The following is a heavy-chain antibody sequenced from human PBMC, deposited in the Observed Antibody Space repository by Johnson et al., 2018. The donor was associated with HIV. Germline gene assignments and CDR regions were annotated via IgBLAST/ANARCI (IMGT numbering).Heavy chain of an antibody. CDR3: AKDPMVATPANAFDI. V-gene: IGHV3-7*01. J-gene: IGHJ3*02. D-gene: IGHD5-12*01. CDR2: ITQDGSEN. CDR1: GFTYSSSW. Sequence: VRLVESGGGLVKPGGSLRLSCAASGFTYSSSWMSWAPQAPGTGLEWVANITQDGSENYYADSVKGRFTISRDNSKNTLYLQMNSLRAEDTAVYYCAKDPMVATPANAFDIWGQGTMVTVSS.